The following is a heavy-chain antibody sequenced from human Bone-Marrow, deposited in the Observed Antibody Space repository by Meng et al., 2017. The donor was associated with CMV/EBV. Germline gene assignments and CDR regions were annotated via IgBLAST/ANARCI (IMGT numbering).Heavy chain of an antibody. CDR1: GFTFSSYA. J-gene: IGHJ4*02. CDR2: ISYDGSNK. D-gene: IGHD5-18*01. Sequence: GESLKISCAASGFTFSSYAMHWVRQAPGKGLEWVAVISYDGSNKYYADSVKGRFTISRDNSKNTLYLQMNSLRAEDTAVYYCARERGGYSYSYYFDYWGQGTRVTGYS. CDR3: ARERGGYSYSYYFDY. V-gene: IGHV3-30-3*01.